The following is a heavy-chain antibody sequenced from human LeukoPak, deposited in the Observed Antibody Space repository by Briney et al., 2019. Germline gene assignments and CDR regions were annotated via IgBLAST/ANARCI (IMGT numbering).Heavy chain of an antibody. CDR1: GFTFSCYT. CDR3: VKINSSGYYYPPDY. CDR2: VNKNGDNT. V-gene: IGHV3-64D*09. Sequence: GGSLRLSCSASGFTFSCYTMHWVRQAPGKGLESVSGVNKNGDNTYYADSVKGRFTISRDNSKNTLYLQMSSLRTEDTAVYYLVKINSSGYYYPPDYWGQGTLVTVSS. D-gene: IGHD3-22*01. J-gene: IGHJ4*02.